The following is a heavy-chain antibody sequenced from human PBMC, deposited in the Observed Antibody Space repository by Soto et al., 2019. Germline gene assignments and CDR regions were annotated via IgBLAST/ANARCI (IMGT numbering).Heavy chain of an antibody. CDR2: INYNGNT. CDR1: GDSVTSINFY. V-gene: IGHV4-61*01. Sequence: SETLSLTCTVPGDSVTSINFYWSWIRQSPGKSLEWIGFINYNGNTNYNPSLRSRVTISLNTPKNQFTLTLRYVTAADTARYYCAREFSGNEYYKYGIDVWGQGTAVTVSS. CDR3: AREFSGNEYYKYGIDV. D-gene: IGHD1-1*01. J-gene: IGHJ6*02.